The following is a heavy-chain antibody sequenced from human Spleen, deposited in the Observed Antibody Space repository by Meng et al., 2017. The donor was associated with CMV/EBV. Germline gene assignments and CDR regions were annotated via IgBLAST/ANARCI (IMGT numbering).Heavy chain of an antibody. CDR2: ISSSGSTI. D-gene: IGHD2-2*01. CDR3: ARDWYCSSTSCYLDYYYGMDV. J-gene: IGHJ6*02. V-gene: IGHV3-11*01. CDR1: GFTFSDYY. Sequence: LSLTCAASGFTFSDYYMSWIRQAPGKGLEWVSYISSSGSTIYYADSVKGRFTISRDNAKNSLYLQMNSLRAEVTAVYYCARDWYCSSTSCYLDYYYGMDVWGQGTTVTVSS.